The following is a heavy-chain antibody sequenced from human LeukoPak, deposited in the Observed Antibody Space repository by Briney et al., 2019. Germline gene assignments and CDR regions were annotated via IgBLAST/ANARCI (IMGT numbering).Heavy chain of an antibody. D-gene: IGHD5-18*01. CDR2: INIVGRST. V-gene: IGHV3-74*01. CDR3: PRDADTGYSYGSGFDY. J-gene: IGHJ4*02. Sequence: GGSLRLSCAASGFTSSTYWMHWVRQAPGKGVEWVARINIVGRSTTYAASVNARFPISRDTAKRTLYLQINTLRAEHTAAYYCPRDADTGYSYGSGFDYWGQGTLVTVSS. CDR1: GFTSSTYW.